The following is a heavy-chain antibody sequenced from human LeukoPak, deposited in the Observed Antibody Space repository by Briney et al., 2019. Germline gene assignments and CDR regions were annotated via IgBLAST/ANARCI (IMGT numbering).Heavy chain of an antibody. V-gene: IGHV4-31*03. D-gene: IGHD6-19*01. CDR1: SGSISSGDYY. J-gene: IGHJ4*02. CDR3: ARALFGYSSGWYPGY. Sequence: SQTLSLTCTVSSGSISSGDYYWSWIRQHPGKGLEWIGYIYYSGSTYYNPSLKSRVAISVDTSKNQFSLKLRSVTVADTAVYYCARALFGYSSGWYPGYWGQGTLVTVSS. CDR2: IYYSGST.